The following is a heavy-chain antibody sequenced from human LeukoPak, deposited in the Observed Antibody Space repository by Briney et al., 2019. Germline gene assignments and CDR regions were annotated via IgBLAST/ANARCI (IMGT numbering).Heavy chain of an antibody. CDR2: IYHSGST. V-gene: IGHV4-38-2*01. Sequence: PSETLSLTCAVSGYSISSGYYWGWIRQPPGKGLEWIGSIYHSGSTYYNPPLKSRVTISVDTSKNQFSLKLSSVTAADTAVYYRARLAYSSGCRWGQGTLVTVSS. J-gene: IGHJ4*02. CDR1: GYSISSGYY. CDR3: ARLAYSSGCR. D-gene: IGHD6-19*01.